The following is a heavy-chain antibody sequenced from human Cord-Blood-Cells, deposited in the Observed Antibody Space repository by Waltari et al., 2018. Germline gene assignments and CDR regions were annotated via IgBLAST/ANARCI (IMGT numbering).Heavy chain of an antibody. V-gene: IGHV1-69*01. CDR2: NIPMFGTA. CDR3: ARDRGGYCSSTSCFNWFDP. J-gene: IGHJ5*02. Sequence: VQLAQAGAAVKTPGSSAKVSCKACGATFSSYAIRSGRHAPGPGLEWMGGNIPMFGTAKYAQKVQGRATITADESTSTAYMELSSLRSEDTAVYYCARDRGGYCSSTSCFNWFDPWGQGTLVSVSS. CDR1: GATFSSYA. D-gene: IGHD2-2*01.